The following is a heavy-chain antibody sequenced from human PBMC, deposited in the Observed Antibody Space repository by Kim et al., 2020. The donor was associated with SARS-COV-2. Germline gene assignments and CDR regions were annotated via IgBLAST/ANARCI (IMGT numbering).Heavy chain of an antibody. J-gene: IGHJ4*02. V-gene: IGHV3-9*01. Sequence: SIAHAASVKGRFTISSDNAKNSLYLQMNSLRAEGTALYYCANGPLARENYWGQGTLVTVSS. CDR2: SI. CDR3: ANGPLARENY. D-gene: IGHD1-26*01.